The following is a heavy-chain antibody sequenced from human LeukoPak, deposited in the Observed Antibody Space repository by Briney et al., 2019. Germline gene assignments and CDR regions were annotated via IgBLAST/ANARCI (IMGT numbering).Heavy chain of an antibody. J-gene: IGHJ6*02. CDR3: ARDRSSSSLPSYYYGMDV. D-gene: IGHD6-13*01. V-gene: IGHV4-39*02. Sequence: SETLSLTCTVSGGSIRSSYYYWGWIRQPPGKGLEWIGSIYDSGSTYYNPSLKSRVTISVDTSKNQFSLKLNSVTAADTAVYYCARDRSSSSLPSYYYGMDVWGQGTTVTVSS. CDR1: GGSIRSSYYY. CDR2: IYDSGST.